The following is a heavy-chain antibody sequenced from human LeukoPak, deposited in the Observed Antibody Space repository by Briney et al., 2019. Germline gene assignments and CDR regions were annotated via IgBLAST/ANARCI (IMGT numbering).Heavy chain of an antibody. CDR1: GGSISSSNYY. Sequence: SETLSLTCTVSGGSISSSNYYWGWIRQPPGKGLEWIGYIYYSGSTNYNPSLKSRVTISVDTSKNQFSLKLSSVTAADTAMYYCARVSGYDWESFYDYWGQGSLVTVSS. CDR3: ARVSGYDWESFYDY. J-gene: IGHJ4*02. D-gene: IGHD5-12*01. V-gene: IGHV4-61*05. CDR2: IYYSGST.